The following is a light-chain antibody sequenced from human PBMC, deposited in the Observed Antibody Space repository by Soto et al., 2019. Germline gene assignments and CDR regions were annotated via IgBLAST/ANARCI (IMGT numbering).Light chain of an antibody. CDR3: QQYGSSIT. CDR1: QSVSSSY. CDR2: RAS. J-gene: IGKJ5*01. V-gene: IGKV3-20*01. Sequence: IVLTRSPGILSLSPGERATLSCRASQSVSSSYLGWYQQKPGQAPRLLIYRASSKATGIPDRFSGSGSGTDVTLTISRLERDDVEVYSCQQYGSSITCRHGTRLDSK.